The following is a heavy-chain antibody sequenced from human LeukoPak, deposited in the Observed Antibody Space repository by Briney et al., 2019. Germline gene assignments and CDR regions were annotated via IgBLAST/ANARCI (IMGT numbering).Heavy chain of an antibody. CDR1: GFTFNSYS. J-gene: IGHJ5*02. CDR3: ARDRGASGSYYGDP. D-gene: IGHD3-10*01. CDR2: ISSSSSTI. V-gene: IGHV3-48*02. Sequence: GGSLRLSCAASGFTFNSYSMNWVRQAPGQGLEWVSYISSSSSTIYYADSVKGRFTISRDNAKNSLYLQMNSLRDEDTAVYYCARDRGASGSYYGDPWGQGTLVTVSS.